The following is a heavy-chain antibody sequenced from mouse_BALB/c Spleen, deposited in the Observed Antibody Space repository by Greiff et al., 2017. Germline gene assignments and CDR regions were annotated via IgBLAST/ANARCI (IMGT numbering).Heavy chain of an antibody. V-gene: IGHV2-9*02. CDR1: GFSLTSYG. J-gene: IGHJ3*01. Sequence: QVQLQQSGPGLVAPSQSLSITCTVSGFSLTSYGVHWVRQPPGKGLEWLGVIWAGGSTNYNSALMSRLSISKDNSKSQVFLKMNRLQTDDTAMYYCARVKNRDAAYWGQGTLVTVSA. D-gene: IGHD2-14*01. CDR2: IWAGGST. CDR3: ARVKNRDAAY.